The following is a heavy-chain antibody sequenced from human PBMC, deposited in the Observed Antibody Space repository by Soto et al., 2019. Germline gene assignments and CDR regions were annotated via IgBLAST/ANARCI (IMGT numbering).Heavy chain of an antibody. J-gene: IGHJ4*01. Sequence: SETPSLTXTVSGGSISNGGYYWKWVRPHPGKGLEWIGYIHYSGSTWYNPSLESRVTISVDTSKDQFSLKLRSVTAADTAVYYCARVRGSGSYAAYYFDSWGQGTLVTVSS. D-gene: IGHD3-10*01. CDR3: ARVRGSGSYAAYYFDS. CDR1: GGSISNGGYY. CDR2: IHYSGST. V-gene: IGHV4-31*02.